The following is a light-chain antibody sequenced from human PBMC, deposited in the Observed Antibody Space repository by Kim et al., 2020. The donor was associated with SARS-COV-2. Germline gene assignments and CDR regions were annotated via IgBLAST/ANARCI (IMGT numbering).Light chain of an antibody. CDR3: QQYNNPIT. J-gene: IGKJ5*01. CDR1: QSVSSN. Sequence: EIVMTQSPATLSVSPGERATLSCRASQSVSSNLAWYQQKPGQAPRLLIYGASTRATGIPARFSGSGSGTEFTLTISSLQSEDFAVYYWQQYNNPITFGQGTRLEIK. CDR2: GAS. V-gene: IGKV3-15*01.